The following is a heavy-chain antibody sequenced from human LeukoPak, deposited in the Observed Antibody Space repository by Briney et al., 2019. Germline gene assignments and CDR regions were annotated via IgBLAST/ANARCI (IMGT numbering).Heavy chain of an antibody. Sequence: PGGSVRLSCAASGFTFNTYAMSGLGQAPARGRAGVSAVSLVGHKLFFAGVVQGWFTISSDNFKDTVYLQTSSLRVGDTAVYYCAKESVWLVGELLIVELWGKGNLVTVFS. CDR3: AKESVWLVGELLIVEL. CDR2: VSLVGHKL. J-gene: IGHJ4*02. D-gene: IGHD3-10*01. CDR1: GFTFNTYA. V-gene: IGHV3-23*01.